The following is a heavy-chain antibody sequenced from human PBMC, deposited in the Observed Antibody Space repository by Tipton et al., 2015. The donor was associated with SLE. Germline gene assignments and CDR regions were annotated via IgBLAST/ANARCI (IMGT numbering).Heavy chain of an antibody. V-gene: IGHV3-21*03. J-gene: IGHJ6*02. Sequence: SLRLSCAASGFTFSSYSMNWVRQAPGKGLEWVSSTRSSSSYMYYADSVKGRFTISRDNAKNSLYLQMNSLRAEDTAVYYCARDSIAVGDDMMDVWGQGTTVTVSS. CDR1: GFTFSSYS. CDR2: TRSSSSYM. CDR3: ARDSIAVGDDMMDV. D-gene: IGHD6-19*01.